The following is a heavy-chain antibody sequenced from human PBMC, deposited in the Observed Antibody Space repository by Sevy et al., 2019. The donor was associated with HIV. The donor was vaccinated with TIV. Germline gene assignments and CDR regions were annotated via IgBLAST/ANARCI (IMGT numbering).Heavy chain of an antibody. CDR1: GFTLSSYG. CDR3: AGDRLGITISAEWGGGMDV. D-gene: IGHD3-3*01. J-gene: IGHJ6*02. V-gene: IGHV3-33*01. CDR2: IRYDGSNK. Sequence: GGSLRLSCAASGFTLSSYGMHWVRQAPGKGLEWVAVIRYDGSNKYYADSVKGRFTISRDNSKKTLYLQMNSLRAEDTAVYYCAGDRLGITISAEWGGGMDVWGQGTTVTVSS.